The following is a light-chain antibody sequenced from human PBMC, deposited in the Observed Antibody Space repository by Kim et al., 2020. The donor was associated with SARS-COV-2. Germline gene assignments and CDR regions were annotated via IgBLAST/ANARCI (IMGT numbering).Light chain of an antibody. CDR3: QQLNSYPLT. CDR2: AAS. J-gene: IGKJ4*01. V-gene: IGKV1-9*01. CDR1: QDISSY. Sequence: IQLTQSPSSLSASVGDRVTITCRASQDISSYLAWYQQKPGKAPKLLIYAASTLQSGVPSRFSGSGSGTDFTLTISSLQPEDFATYVCQQLNSYPLTFGGGTKVDIK.